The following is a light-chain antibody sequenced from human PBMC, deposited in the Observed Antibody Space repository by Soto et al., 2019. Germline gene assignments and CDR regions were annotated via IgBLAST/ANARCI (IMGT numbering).Light chain of an antibody. CDR2: DVS. Sequence: QSVLTQPASVSGSPGQSITISCTGTSSDVGGYNYVSWYQQHPDKAPKLMIYDVSNRPSGVSNRFSGSQSGNTASLTIFGLQAEDEADYYCSSCTSSTCVFGGGTKVTVL. J-gene: IGLJ3*02. CDR3: SSCTSSTCV. CDR1: SSDVGGYNY. V-gene: IGLV2-14*01.